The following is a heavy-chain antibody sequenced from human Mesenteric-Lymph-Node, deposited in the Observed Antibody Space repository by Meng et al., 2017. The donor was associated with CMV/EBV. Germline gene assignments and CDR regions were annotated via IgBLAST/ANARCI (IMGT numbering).Heavy chain of an antibody. D-gene: IGHD3-22*01. CDR1: GYTFTSYG. Sequence: ASVKVSCKASGYTFTSYGISWVRQAPGQGLEWMGWISTHSGKTHYAQNFQGRLTVSTDTSTSTAYMELRSLRSDDTAVYYCARELGQDSSHGMDVWGPGTTVTVSS. CDR2: ISTHSGKT. CDR3: ARELGQDSSHGMDV. J-gene: IGHJ6*02. V-gene: IGHV1-18*01.